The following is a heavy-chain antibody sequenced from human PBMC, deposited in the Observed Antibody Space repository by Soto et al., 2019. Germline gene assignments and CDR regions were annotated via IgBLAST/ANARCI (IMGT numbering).Heavy chain of an antibody. CDR2: ISRGGRSI. CDR1: GFTFSFYT. D-gene: IGHD6-19*01. V-gene: IGHV3-48*01. CDR3: MREGGALRGSGVFDY. J-gene: IGHJ4*02. Sequence: EPQLVESGGGLVQPGGSLRLSCAASGFTFSFYTMNWVRQTPGKGLEWLAYISRGGRSIYYADSVKGRFTVSRDNANNSLSLQWNSLRREDTAVYYCMREGGALRGSGVFDYWGQGTLVTVSS.